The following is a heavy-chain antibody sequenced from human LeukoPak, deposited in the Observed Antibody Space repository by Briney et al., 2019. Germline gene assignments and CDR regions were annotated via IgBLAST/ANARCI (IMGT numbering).Heavy chain of an antibody. V-gene: IGHV3-23*01. Sequence: PGGSLRLSCAASGFTFSSYAMSWVRQAPGKGLEWVSAISGSGGSTYYADSVKGRFTISRDNSKNTLYLQMNSLRAEDTAVYYCARDFCGGDCYSVFDYWGQGTLVTVSS. CDR3: ARDFCGGDCYSVFDY. D-gene: IGHD2-21*02. CDR2: ISGSGGST. CDR1: GFTFSSYA. J-gene: IGHJ4*02.